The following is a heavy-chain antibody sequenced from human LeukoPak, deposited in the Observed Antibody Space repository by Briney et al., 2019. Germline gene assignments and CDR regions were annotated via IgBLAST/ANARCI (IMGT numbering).Heavy chain of an antibody. CDR1: GGSISSYY. V-gene: IGHV4-4*07. J-gene: IGHJ6*03. D-gene: IGHD6-13*01. CDR2: IYTSGST. CDR3: ARGIAAAGDYYYYYMDV. Sequence: SETLSLTCTVSGGSISSYYGSWIRQPAGKGLEWIGRIYTSGSTNYNPSLKSRVTMSVVTSKNQFSLKLSSVTAADTAVYYCARGIAAAGDYYYYYMDVWGKGTTVTVSS.